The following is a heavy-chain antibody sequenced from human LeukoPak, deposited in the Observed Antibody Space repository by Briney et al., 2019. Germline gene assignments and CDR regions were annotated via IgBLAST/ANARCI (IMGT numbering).Heavy chain of an antibody. J-gene: IGHJ5*02. CDR3: ARGLGTYWGKDFLNWFDP. CDR1: GYSFTNYD. CDR2: VNPNSGNA. D-gene: IGHD7-27*01. V-gene: IGHV1-8*02. Sequence: ASVKVSCKASGYSFTNYDINWVRQAAGQGLEWMGWVNPNSGNAGYSQKFQGRVTLTRNTSLTTAYMELTSLTSEDTAVYYCARGLGTYWGKDFLNWFDPWGQGTLVTVSS.